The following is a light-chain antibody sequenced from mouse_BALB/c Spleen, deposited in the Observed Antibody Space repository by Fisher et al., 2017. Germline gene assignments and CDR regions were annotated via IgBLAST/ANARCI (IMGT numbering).Light chain of an antibody. CDR2: DAS. J-gene: IGKJ2*01. CDR1: SSVSY. Sequence: IVMTQTTAIMSASLGEEITLTCSASSSVSYMHWYQQKSGTSPKRCIYDASKLASGVPARFSGSGSGTSYSLTISRMEAEDAATYYCQQRSSYPPTFGGGTKLEIK. V-gene: IGKV4-59*01. CDR3: QQRSSYPPT.